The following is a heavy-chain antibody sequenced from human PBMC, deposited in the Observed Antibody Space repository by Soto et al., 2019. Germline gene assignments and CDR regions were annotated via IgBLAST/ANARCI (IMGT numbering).Heavy chain of an antibody. D-gene: IGHD3-22*01. CDR2: ISYDGSNK. V-gene: IGHV3-30-3*01. Sequence: QVQLVESGGGVVQPGRSLRLSCAASGFTFSSYAMHWVHQAPGKGLEWVAVISYDGSNKYYADSVKGRFTISRDNSKNTLYLQMNSLRAEDTAVYYCARDPPRDGYYDSSGYLGLDYWGQGTLVTVSS. J-gene: IGHJ4*02. CDR1: GFTFSSYA. CDR3: ARDPPRDGYYDSSGYLGLDY.